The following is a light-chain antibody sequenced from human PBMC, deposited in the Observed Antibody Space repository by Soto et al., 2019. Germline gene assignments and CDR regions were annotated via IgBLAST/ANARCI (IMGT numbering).Light chain of an antibody. Sequence: EIVLTQSPGTLSLSPGERATLSCRASQSLSTSYLAWYQQKPGQAPSLLIYGASNRAPGIADRFSGSGSGTAFALTISRLEPEDFAAYYCQQYGASALTFGGGTKVEIK. CDR2: GAS. CDR1: QSLSTSY. CDR3: QQYGASALT. V-gene: IGKV3-20*01. J-gene: IGKJ4*01.